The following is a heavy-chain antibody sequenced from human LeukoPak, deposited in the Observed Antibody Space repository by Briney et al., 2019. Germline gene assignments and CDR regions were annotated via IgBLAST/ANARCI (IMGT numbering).Heavy chain of an antibody. J-gene: IGHJ4*02. D-gene: IGHD3-10*01. V-gene: IGHV3-49*04. CDR3: TRLSDPWAGLEY. Sequence: GGSLRLSCTVSGFTFRDYPINWVRQAPGKGLEWLGFIRKEAYGGTTEYAASVTGRFTISRDDSKSIAYLQMNSLETEDTAVYFCTRLSDPWAGLEYWGQGTLVTVSS. CDR2: IRKEAYGGTT. CDR1: GFTFRDYP.